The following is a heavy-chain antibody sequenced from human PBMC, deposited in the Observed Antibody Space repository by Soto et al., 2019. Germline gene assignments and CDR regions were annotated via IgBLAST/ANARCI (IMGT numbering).Heavy chain of an antibody. Sequence: SETLSLTCTVSGGSVSSGSYYWSWIRQPPGKGLEWIGYIYYSGSTNYNPSLKSRVTISVDTSKNQFSLKLSSVTAADTAVYYCARDLDYGGSRRYYYYYGMDVWGQGTTVTVSS. CDR1: GGSVSSGSYY. CDR2: IYYSGST. D-gene: IGHD4-17*01. CDR3: ARDLDYGGSRRYYYYYGMDV. V-gene: IGHV4-61*01. J-gene: IGHJ6*02.